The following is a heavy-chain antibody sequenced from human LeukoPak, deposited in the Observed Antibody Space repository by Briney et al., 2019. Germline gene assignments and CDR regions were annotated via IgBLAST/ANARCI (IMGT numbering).Heavy chain of an antibody. J-gene: IGHJ4*02. V-gene: IGHV1-2*02. CDR2: INPNSGGT. D-gene: IGHD1-26*01. Sequence: GASVKVSCKASGYTFTGYYMHWVRQAPGQGLEWMGWINPNSGGTNYAQKFQGRVTMTKDTSISTAYMELSRLRSDDTAVYYCARVWPYGSNAKDYSGQGNLVTVSS. CDR1: GYTFTGYY. CDR3: ARVWPYGSNAKDY.